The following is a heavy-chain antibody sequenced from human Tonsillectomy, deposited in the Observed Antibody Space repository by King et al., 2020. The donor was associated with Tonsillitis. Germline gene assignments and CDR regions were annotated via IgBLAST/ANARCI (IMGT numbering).Heavy chain of an antibody. CDR1: RFTVITNY. V-gene: IGHV3-53*01. Sequence: VQLVESGGGLIQPGGSLRLSCAASRFTVITNYMTWVRRAPGKGLEWVSSIYSEGTTYYADSVKGRFTISRDTSKNTLYLQMNSLRAEDAAVYYCARGTRPGYFQNWGQGTLVTVSS. CDR3: ARGTRPGYFQN. J-gene: IGHJ1*01. CDR2: IYSEGTT.